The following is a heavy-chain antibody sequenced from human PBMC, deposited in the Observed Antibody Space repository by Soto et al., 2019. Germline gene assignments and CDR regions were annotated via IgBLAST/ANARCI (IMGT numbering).Heavy chain of an antibody. CDR1: GYTFTSYG. V-gene: IGHV1-18*01. Sequence: ASVKVSCKASGYTFTSYGISWVRQAPGQGLEWMGWISAYNGNTNYAHKLQGRVTMTTDTSTSTAYMELRSLRSDETPVYYCARVGYCSGGSCYNFDYWGQGTLVTVSS. D-gene: IGHD2-15*01. CDR2: ISAYNGNT. CDR3: ARVGYCSGGSCYNFDY. J-gene: IGHJ4*02.